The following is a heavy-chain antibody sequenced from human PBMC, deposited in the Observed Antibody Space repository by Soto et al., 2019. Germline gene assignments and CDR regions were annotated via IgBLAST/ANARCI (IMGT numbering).Heavy chain of an antibody. D-gene: IGHD2-15*01. CDR1: GGSISSYY. V-gene: IGHV4-4*07. CDR3: ARASVGPPGGGSWTMPFDI. J-gene: IGHJ4*02. CDR2: IYTGGST. Sequence: SETLSLTCTVSGGSISSYYRSWIRQPAGKGLEWIGRIYTGGSTNYSPSLKSRVTMSVDTPKNQFSLRLTSVTAADTAVYYCARASVGPPGGGSWTMPFDIWGRGTLVTVSS.